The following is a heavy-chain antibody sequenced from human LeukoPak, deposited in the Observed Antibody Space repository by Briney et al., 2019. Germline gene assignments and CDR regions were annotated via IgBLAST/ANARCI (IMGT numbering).Heavy chain of an antibody. D-gene: IGHD1-14*01. V-gene: IGHV3-7*01. CDR2: IKKDGSEE. CDR3: ARSNPNRNALDL. CDR1: GFTLNSYL. Sequence: GGSLRLSCAASGFTLNSYLMSWVRQAPGRGLXWXANIKKDGSEENYLDSGKGRFTVSRDNAKNSLYLQMNSLRGEDTAVYYCARSNPNRNALDLWGQGTMVTISS. J-gene: IGHJ3*01.